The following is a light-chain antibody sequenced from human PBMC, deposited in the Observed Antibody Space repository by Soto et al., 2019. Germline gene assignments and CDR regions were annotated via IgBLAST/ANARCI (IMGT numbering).Light chain of an antibody. Sequence: EIVLTQSAGTLSLSPGERATLSCRASQSVSSTYIAWYQQNPGRAPRLLIYGASSRATGIPDRFSGSGSGTDFTLTISRLEPEDFAVYFCQQYGRSPPSTFGQGTKVDIK. CDR1: QSVSSTY. CDR3: QQYGRSPPST. CDR2: GAS. J-gene: IGKJ2*01. V-gene: IGKV3-20*01.